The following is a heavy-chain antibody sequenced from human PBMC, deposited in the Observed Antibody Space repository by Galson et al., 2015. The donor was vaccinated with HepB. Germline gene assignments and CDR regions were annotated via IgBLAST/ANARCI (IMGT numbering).Heavy chain of an antibody. J-gene: IGHJ4*02. CDR2: ISGSGGST. CDR3: AKVVEGNGWYFDY. D-gene: IGHD6-19*01. CDR1: GFTFSSYA. V-gene: IGHV3-23*01. Sequence: SLRLSCAASGFTFSSYAMSWVRQAPGKGLEWVSAISGSGGSTYYADSVKGRFTISRDNSKNTLYLQMNSLRAEDTAVYYCAKVVEGNGWYFDYWGQGTLVTVSS.